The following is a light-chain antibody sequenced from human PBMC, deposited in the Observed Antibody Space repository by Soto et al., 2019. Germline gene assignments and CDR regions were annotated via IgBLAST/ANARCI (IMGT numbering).Light chain of an antibody. Sequence: QSALTQPASVSGSPGQSITISCTGASSDVGGYNYVSWYQQHPGKAPKLIIYDVSYRPSGVSNRFSGSKSGNTASLTISGLQAEDEADYFCSSYSRRSTDVFGTGTKVTVL. CDR3: SSYSRRSTDV. V-gene: IGLV2-14*03. CDR1: SSDVGGYNY. J-gene: IGLJ1*01. CDR2: DVS.